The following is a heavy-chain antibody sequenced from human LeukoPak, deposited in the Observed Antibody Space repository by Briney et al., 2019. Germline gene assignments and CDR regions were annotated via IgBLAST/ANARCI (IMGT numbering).Heavy chain of an antibody. CDR3: AREGPPETPGIAAAGPDYYYYYGMDV. CDR2: ISSEGKTT. Sequence: GGSLRLSCSASGFIFSPYAMHWVRQAPGKGLEYVSSISSEGKTTYYADSVKGRFTISRDNSKNSLYLQMNSLRAEDTAVYYCAREGPPETPGIAAAGPDYYYYYGMDVWGQGTTVTVSS. CDR1: GFIFSPYA. D-gene: IGHD6-13*01. V-gene: IGHV3-64*04. J-gene: IGHJ6*02.